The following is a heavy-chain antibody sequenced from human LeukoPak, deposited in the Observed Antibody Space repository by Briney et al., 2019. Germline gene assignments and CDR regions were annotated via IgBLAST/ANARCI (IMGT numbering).Heavy chain of an antibody. V-gene: IGHV3-48*03. D-gene: IGHD3-9*01. CDR1: GFTFSSYE. J-gene: IGHJ3*02. CDR2: ISSSGSTI. CDR3: ARDAMERYFDWFMGSNDAFDI. Sequence: PGGSLRLSCAASGFTFSSYEMNWVRQAPGKGLEWVSYISSSGSTIYYADSVKGRFTISRDNAKNSLYLQMNSLRAEDTAVYYCARDAMERYFDWFMGSNDAFDIWGQGTMVTVSS.